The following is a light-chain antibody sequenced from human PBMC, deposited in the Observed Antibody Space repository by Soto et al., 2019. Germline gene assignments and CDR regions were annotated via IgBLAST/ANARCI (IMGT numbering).Light chain of an antibody. V-gene: IGKV2-30*01. Sequence: DVVMTQSPLSLPVTLGQPASISCRSSQSLVYGRGNIYLNWFQQRPGQSPRRLIYYVSNRDSGVPDRFSGGWSGTNFTLKISRVEAEDVGVYYCMQGTHWPFTLGPGTKVDTK. CDR2: YVS. CDR1: QSLVYGRGNIY. J-gene: IGKJ3*01. CDR3: MQGTHWPFT.